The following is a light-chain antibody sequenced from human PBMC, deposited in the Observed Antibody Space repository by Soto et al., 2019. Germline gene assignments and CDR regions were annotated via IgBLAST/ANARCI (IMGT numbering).Light chain of an antibody. CDR2: DDS. V-gene: IGLV3-21*02. CDR1: NIGSKS. CDR3: QVWDSSSDHHV. Sequence: SYELTQPPSVSVAPGQTARITWGGNNIGSKSVHWYQQKPGQSPVLVVYDDSYRPSGTPERFSGSNSGNTATLTISRVEAGDEADYYCQVWDSSSDHHVFGTGTKVTVL. J-gene: IGLJ1*01.